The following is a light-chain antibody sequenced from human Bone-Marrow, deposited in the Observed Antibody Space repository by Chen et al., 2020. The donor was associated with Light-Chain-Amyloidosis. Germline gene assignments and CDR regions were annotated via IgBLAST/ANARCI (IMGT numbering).Light chain of an antibody. CDR2: RDT. CDR3: QAADSSGTYEVI. CDR1: DLPTKY. V-gene: IGLV3-25*03. Sequence: SYELTQPPSVSVSPGQTARLTCSGDDLPTKYAYWYQQKPGQAPVLVIHRDTERPSWISERFSGSSSGTTATLTIRGVQAEDEADYHCQAADSSGTYEVIFGGGTKLTVL. J-gene: IGLJ2*01.